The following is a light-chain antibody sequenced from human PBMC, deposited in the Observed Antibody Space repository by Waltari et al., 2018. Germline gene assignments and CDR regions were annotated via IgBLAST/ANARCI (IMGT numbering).Light chain of an antibody. J-gene: IGLJ2*01. Sequence: QLVLTQSPSASASLGASVKLTCTLSSGHSSYAIAWHQQQPETGPRYLMNINSDGSHSKGDGIPDRFSGSSSGAERYLTISSLQSEDEADYYCQTWGTGIRVFGGGTKLTVL. V-gene: IGLV4-69*01. CDR2: INSDGSH. CDR3: QTWGTGIRV. CDR1: SGHSSYA.